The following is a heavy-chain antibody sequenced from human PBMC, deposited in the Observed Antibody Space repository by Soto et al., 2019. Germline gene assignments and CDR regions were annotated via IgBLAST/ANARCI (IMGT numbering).Heavy chain of an antibody. Sequence: VQLLESGGGLVQPGGSLRLSCAASGFTFSSYAINWVRQAPGKGLEWVSGISGSGGSIYYADSVEGRFTISRDNSRTTVYLQMNSLRVEDTALYYCAKEFSSGWYYFDYWGQGTLVTVSS. J-gene: IGHJ4*02. D-gene: IGHD6-19*01. CDR3: AKEFSSGWYYFDY. CDR1: GFTFSSYA. V-gene: IGHV3-23*01. CDR2: ISGSGGSI.